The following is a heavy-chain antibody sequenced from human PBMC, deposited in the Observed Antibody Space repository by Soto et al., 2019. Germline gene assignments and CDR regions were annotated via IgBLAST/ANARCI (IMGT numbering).Heavy chain of an antibody. D-gene: IGHD5-18*01. V-gene: IGHV1-69*12. CDR2: IIPIFGTA. Sequence: QVQLVQSGAEVKKPGYSVKVSCKASGGTFSSYAISWVRQAPGQGLEWMGGIIPIFGTANYAQKFQGRVTITAADSTSTAYMELSSLRSEDTAVYYCARDGYSYDHYYDGMDVWGQGTTVTVSS. J-gene: IGHJ6*02. CDR3: ARDGYSYDHYYDGMDV. CDR1: GGTFSSYA.